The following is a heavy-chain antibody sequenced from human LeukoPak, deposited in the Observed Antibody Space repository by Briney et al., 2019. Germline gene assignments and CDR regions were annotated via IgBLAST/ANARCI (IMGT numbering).Heavy chain of an antibody. Sequence: KPGGSLRLSCAGSGFTFSVYNMYWVRQTPGKGLEWVASITSSSSYVFYADSVKGRFTISRDNAKNSLYLQMNSLRAEDTAVYYCARVSVNSNAFDIWGQGTMVTVSS. CDR2: ITSSSSYV. CDR3: ARVSVNSNAFDI. V-gene: IGHV3-21*01. CDR1: GFTFSVYN. D-gene: IGHD5/OR15-5a*01. J-gene: IGHJ3*02.